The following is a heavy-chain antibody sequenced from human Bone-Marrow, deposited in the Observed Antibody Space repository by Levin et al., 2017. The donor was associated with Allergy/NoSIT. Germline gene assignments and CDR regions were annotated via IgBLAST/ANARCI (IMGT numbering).Heavy chain of an antibody. CDR1: GFTFGDYD. CDR3: ARPGKSFYYYYGIDV. CDR2: IRSKDSGETT. J-gene: IGHJ6*02. D-gene: IGHD1-26*01. V-gene: IGHV3-49*04. Sequence: GGSLRLSCTASGFTFGDYDMSWVRQAPGKGLEWVGVIRSKDSGETTEYAASVKGRFTISRDDSKNTFYLQMNSLKTEDTAVYYCARPGKSFYYYYGIDVWGQGTTVTVSS.